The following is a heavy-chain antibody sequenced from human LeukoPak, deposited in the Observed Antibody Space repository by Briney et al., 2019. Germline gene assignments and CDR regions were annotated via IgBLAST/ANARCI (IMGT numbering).Heavy chain of an antibody. CDR1: GFTVSSNY. CDR2: IYSGGST. Sequence: GGSLRLSCAASGFTVSSNYMSWVRQAPGKGLEWVSVIYSGGSTYYADSVKGRFTISRDNSKNKVYLQMNSLRTEDTAAYYCARDGFGSRFDYWGQGTLVTVSS. D-gene: IGHD3-10*01. J-gene: IGHJ4*02. V-gene: IGHV3-66*02. CDR3: ARDGFGSRFDY.